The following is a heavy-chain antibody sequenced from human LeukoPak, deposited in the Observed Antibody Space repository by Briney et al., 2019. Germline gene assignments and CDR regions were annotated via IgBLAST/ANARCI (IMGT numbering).Heavy chain of an antibody. J-gene: IGHJ6*04. Sequence: SETLSLTCTVSGGSISSYYWSWLRQPPGKGLEWIGYIYYSGSTNYNPSLKSRVTISVDTSKNQFSLKLSSVTAADTAVYYCARGPEGHCSGGSCYYYGMDVWGKGTTVTVSS. CDR2: IYYSGST. CDR3: ARGPEGHCSGGSCYYYGMDV. V-gene: IGHV4-59*01. D-gene: IGHD2-15*01. CDR1: GGSISSYY.